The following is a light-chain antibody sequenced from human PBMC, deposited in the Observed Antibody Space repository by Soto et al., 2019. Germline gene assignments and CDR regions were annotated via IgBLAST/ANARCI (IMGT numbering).Light chain of an antibody. CDR3: SSYTSSSTYVV. Sequence: QAVVTQPASVSGSPGQSITISCTGTSSDVGGYNYVSWYQQHPGKAPKLMFYDVSNRPSGVSNRFSGSKSGNTASLTISGLQAEDEADYYCSSYTSSSTYVVFGGGTKLTVL. V-gene: IGLV2-14*01. J-gene: IGLJ2*01. CDR1: SSDVGGYNY. CDR2: DVS.